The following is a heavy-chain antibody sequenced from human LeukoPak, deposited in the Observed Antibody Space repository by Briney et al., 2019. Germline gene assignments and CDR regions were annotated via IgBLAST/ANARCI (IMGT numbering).Heavy chain of an antibody. CDR1: GFTFRSHS. D-gene: IGHD2-8*01. CDR2: ISSSSSYI. J-gene: IGHJ2*01. V-gene: IGHV3-21*04. CDR3: ARDSVAVLTPDNWYFDL. Sequence: GGPLRLSCVAAGFTFRSHSMNWVRQAAERLLEWVSFISSSSSYIYYGDSVKGRFTVSRDNTKKSLYLQMNSLRAEDTAVYYCARDSVAVLTPDNWYFDLWGRGTLVTVSS.